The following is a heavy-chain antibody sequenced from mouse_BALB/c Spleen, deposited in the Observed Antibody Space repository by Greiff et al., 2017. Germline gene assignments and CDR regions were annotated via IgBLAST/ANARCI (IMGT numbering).Heavy chain of an antibody. CDR1: GYSITSDYA. Sequence: VQLQQSGPGLVKPSQSLSLTCTVTGYSITSDYAWNWIRQFPGNKLEWMGYISYSGSTSYNPSLKSRISITRDTSKNQFFLQLNSVTTEDTATYYCARGDYGLFDYWGQGTTLTVSS. V-gene: IGHV3-2*02. CDR2: ISYSGST. CDR3: ARGDYGLFDY. D-gene: IGHD1-2*01. J-gene: IGHJ2*01.